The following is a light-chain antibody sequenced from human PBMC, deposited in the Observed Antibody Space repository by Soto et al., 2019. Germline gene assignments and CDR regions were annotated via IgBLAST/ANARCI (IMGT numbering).Light chain of an antibody. CDR3: MQTILFTLFT. CDR1: QSLLHSDGTTY. J-gene: IGKJ3*01. Sequence: DIVLTQTPLSLSVTPGQPASISCKSSQSLLHSDGTTYLYWYLQKPDQPPHLLIYEVSNRFSGVRDRLSGSGSGTDFTLKIRRVESEDVGVYYCMQTILFTLFTFGPWTKLEIK. V-gene: IGKV2D-29*01. CDR2: EVS.